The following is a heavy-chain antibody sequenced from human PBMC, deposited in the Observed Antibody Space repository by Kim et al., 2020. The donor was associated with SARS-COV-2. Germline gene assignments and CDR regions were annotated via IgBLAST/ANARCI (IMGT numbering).Heavy chain of an antibody. CDR3: ARSLSSMGPAFDI. J-gene: IGHJ3*02. D-gene: IGHD1-26*01. V-gene: IGHV1-46*01. Sequence: YAQKFQGRVTMTRDTSTSTVYMELSSLRSEDTAVYYCARSLSSMGPAFDIWGQGTMVTVSS.